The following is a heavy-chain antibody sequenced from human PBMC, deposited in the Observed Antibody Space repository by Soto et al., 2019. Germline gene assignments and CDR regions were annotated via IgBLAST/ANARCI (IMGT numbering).Heavy chain of an antibody. CDR1: GFTFSSYA. CDR2: MSYDGFNK. D-gene: IGHD1-26*01. V-gene: IGHV3-30-3*01. CDR3: ARDPSTGTYNYYGMAV. J-gene: IGHJ6*02. Sequence: QVPLVESGGGVLQPGRSLRLSCAASGFTFSSYAMHWVRQAPGNGLELVAVMSYDGFNKNYADSVKGRFTISRDNSKNTLDLQMNSLKTEDTAVYFCARDPSTGTYNYYGMAVGGQRTTVTVSS.